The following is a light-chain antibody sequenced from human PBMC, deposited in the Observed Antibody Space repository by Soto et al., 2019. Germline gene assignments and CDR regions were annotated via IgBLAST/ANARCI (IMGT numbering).Light chain of an antibody. CDR2: AAY. V-gene: IGKV1-39*01. CDR3: QQSHTTPRT. J-gene: IGKJ1*01. CDR1: QSVSKF. Sequence: GESVTITSRASQSVSKFLXXYXQQXGXXXKXXXYAAYSLQSGVPSRFSGSGSVTDFTLTISSLQPEDFATYYCQQSHTTPRTFGQGTKVDIK.